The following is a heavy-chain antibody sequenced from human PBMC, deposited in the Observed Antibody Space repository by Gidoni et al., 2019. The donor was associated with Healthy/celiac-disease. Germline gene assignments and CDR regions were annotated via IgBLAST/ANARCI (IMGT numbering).Heavy chain of an antibody. D-gene: IGHD2-15*01. J-gene: IGHJ6*02. CDR3: AKRGYCSGGSCYNYYGMDV. Sequence: EVQLLESGGGLVQPGGSLRLSCAASGFTFSSYAMSWVRQAPGKGLEWVSAISGSGGSTYYADSVKGRFTISRDNSKNTLYLQMNSLRAEDTAVYYCAKRGYCSGGSCYNYYGMDVWGQGTTVTVSS. CDR1: GFTFSSYA. V-gene: IGHV3-23*01. CDR2: ISGSGGST.